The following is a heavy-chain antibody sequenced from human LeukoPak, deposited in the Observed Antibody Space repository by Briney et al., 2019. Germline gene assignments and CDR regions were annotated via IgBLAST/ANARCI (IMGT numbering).Heavy chain of an antibody. Sequence: SETLSLTCTVSGGSISSYYWSWIRQPPGKGLEWIGYIYYSGSTNYNPSLKSRVTISVDTSKNQFSLKLSSVTAADTAVYYCARDPAPGRYYFDYWGQGTLVTVSS. J-gene: IGHJ4*02. CDR1: GGSISSYY. V-gene: IGHV4-59*12. CDR2: IYYSGST. D-gene: IGHD3-10*01. CDR3: ARDPAPGRYYFDY.